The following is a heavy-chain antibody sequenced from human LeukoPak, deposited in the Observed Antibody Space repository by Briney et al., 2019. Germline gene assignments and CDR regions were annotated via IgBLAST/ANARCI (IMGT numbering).Heavy chain of an antibody. D-gene: IGHD5-18*01. CDR1: GFVFTSYG. CDR2: IIPIFGTA. Sequence: ASVKVSCKASGFVFTSYGFTWVRQAPGQGLEWMGGIIPIFGTANYAQKFQGRVTITADESTSTAYMELSSLRSEDTAVYYCARVLGTAMDHDAFDIWGQGTMVTVSS. V-gene: IGHV1-69*13. CDR3: ARVLGTAMDHDAFDI. J-gene: IGHJ3*02.